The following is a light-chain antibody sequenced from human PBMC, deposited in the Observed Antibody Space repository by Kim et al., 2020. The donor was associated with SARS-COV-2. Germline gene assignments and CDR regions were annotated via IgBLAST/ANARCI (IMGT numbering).Light chain of an antibody. V-gene: IGLV1-40*01. CDR3: QSYDSSLSVI. CDR2: GNT. Sequence: QLVLTQPPSVSGAPGQRVTISCTGSSSNIGAGYDVHWYQQLPGTAPKLLIYGNTNRPSGVPDRFSGSKSGTSASLAIIGLQAEDEANYYCQSYDSSLSVIFGGGTQLTVL. J-gene: IGLJ2*01. CDR1: SSNIGAGYD.